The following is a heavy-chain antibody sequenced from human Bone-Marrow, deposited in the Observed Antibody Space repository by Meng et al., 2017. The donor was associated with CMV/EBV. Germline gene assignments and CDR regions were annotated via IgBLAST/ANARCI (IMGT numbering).Heavy chain of an antibody. J-gene: IGHJ6*02. CDR2: ISYDGSNK. Sequence: GESLKISCAASGFTFSSYAMHWVRQAPGKGLEWVAVISYDGSNKYYADSVKGRFTISRDNSKNTLYLQMNRLRAEDTAVYYCARAPPEQPSWFYYYYYGMDVWGQGTTVTVSS. CDR3: ARAPPEQPSWFYYYYYGMDV. V-gene: IGHV3-30*04. CDR1: GFTFSSYA. D-gene: IGHD3-10*01.